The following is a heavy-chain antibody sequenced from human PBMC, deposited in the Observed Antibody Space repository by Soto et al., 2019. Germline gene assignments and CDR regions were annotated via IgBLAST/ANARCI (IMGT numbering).Heavy chain of an antibody. J-gene: IGHJ5*01. CDR2: IIPVLGTA. CDR3: ARDRWGSYSFDS. V-gene: IGHV1-69*01. Sequence: QVQLVQSGAEVKKPGSSVMVSCKASGGVFRNYAINWVRQAPGQGLEWMGGIIPVLGTADYPQKFQGRVTITADESTTTAYMELTSLKTEDTAVYFCARDRWGSYSFDSWGQGTLVTVAS. CDR1: GGVFRNYA. D-gene: IGHD1-26*01.